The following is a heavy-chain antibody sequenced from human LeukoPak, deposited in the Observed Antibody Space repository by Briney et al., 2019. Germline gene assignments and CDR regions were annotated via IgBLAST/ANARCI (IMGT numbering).Heavy chain of an antibody. Sequence: GGSLRLSCAASGFSFSDYYMSWIRQAPGKGLEWVSYISSSNSYTNYADSVKGRFTISRDNAKNSLYPQMNSLRAEDTAVYYCARSGQGGYDYFEYWGQGTLVTVSS. J-gene: IGHJ4*02. V-gene: IGHV3-11*03. CDR2: ISSSNSYT. CDR1: GFSFSDYY. D-gene: IGHD5-12*01. CDR3: ARSGQGGYDYFEY.